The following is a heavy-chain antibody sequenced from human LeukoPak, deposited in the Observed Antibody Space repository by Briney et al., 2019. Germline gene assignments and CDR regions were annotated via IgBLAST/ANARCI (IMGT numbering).Heavy chain of an antibody. Sequence: SETLSLTCAVYGGSFSGNYWSWIRQPPGKGLEWIGEINHSGSTNYNPSLKSRVTISVDTSKNQFSLKLISVTAADTAVYYCARVAVTVVTFDYWGQGTLVTVSP. J-gene: IGHJ4*02. D-gene: IGHD4-23*01. CDR3: ARVAVTVVTFDY. CDR2: INHSGST. CDR1: GGSFSGNY. V-gene: IGHV4-34*01.